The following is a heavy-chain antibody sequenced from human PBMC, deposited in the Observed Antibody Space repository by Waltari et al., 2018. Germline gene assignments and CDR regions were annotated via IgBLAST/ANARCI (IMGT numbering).Heavy chain of an antibody. CDR3: ATDVAPTPSAYYYYGMDV. CDR2: FDPEDGET. J-gene: IGHJ6*02. V-gene: IGHV1-24*01. CDR1: GYSISSGYY. D-gene: IGHD5-12*01. Sequence: QVQLQESGPGLVKPSETLSLTCAVSGYSISSGYYWGWIRQPPGKGLEWMGGFDPEDGETIYEQKFQGRVTMTEDTSTDTAYMELSSLRSEDTAVYYCATDVAPTPSAYYYYGMDVWGQGTTVTVSS.